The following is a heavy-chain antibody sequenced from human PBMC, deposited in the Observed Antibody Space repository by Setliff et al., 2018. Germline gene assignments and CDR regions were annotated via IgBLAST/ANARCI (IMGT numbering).Heavy chain of an antibody. CDR3: VRDLHWGFDY. Sequence: GGSLRLSCAASGFTLSDHDIDWIRQAPGKGLEWVGRITNEVNHDATEDAASVQDRFTISRDNVKNSLFLQMNSLRAEDTAVYYCVRDLHWGFDYWGLGTLVTVSS. V-gene: IGHV3-72*01. J-gene: IGHJ4*02. CDR1: GFTLSDHD. CDR2: ITNEVNHDAT. D-gene: IGHD7-27*01.